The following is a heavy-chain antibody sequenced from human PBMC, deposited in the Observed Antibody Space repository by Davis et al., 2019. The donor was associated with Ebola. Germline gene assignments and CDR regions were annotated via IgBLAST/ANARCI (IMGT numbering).Heavy chain of an antibody. CDR1: GFTFSSYG. CDR3: AKGGGNSRYYYYYMDV. CDR2: IRYDGSNK. V-gene: IGHV3-30*02. D-gene: IGHD4-23*01. J-gene: IGHJ6*03. Sequence: PGGSLRLSCAASGFTFSSYGMHWVRQVPGKGLEWVAFIRYDGSNKYYADSVKGRFTISRDNSKNTLYLQMSSLRAEDTAVYYCAKGGGNSRYYYYYMDVWGKGTTVTVSS.